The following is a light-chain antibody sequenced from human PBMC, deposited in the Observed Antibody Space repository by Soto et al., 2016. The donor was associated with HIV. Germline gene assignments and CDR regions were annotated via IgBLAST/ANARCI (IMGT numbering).Light chain of an antibody. CDR3: QVWGSTSDPWV. Sequence: SYELTQPPSVSVAPGQAARITCGGHNIGDRSVHWYQQRPGQAPVLVVYDDSDRPSGIPERFSGSNSGNTATLTISRVEAGDEADYYCQVWGSTSDPWVFGGGTKLTV. CDR1: NIGDRS. J-gene: IGLJ3*02. CDR2: DDS. V-gene: IGLV3-21*02.